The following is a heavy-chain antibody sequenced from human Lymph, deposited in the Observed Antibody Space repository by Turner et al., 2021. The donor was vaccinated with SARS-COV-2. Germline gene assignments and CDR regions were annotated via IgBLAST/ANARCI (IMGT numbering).Heavy chain of an antibody. CDR2: ISGSGGST. Sequence: EVQLLGSGGGWVQPGGSLSPSCAASGFTFSTYGLRGFRQAPGKGLEWVSVISGSGGSTYYADSVKGRFTISRDNSKNTLYLQMNSLRAEDTAVYYCAKDRVVPPAIWNYYYYYGMDVWGQGTTVTVSS. J-gene: IGHJ6*02. D-gene: IGHD2-2*02. CDR3: AKDRVVPPAIWNYYYYYGMDV. V-gene: IGHV3-23*01. CDR1: GFTFSTYG.